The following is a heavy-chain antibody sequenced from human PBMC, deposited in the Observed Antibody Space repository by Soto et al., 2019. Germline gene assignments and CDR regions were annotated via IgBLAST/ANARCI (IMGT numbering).Heavy chain of an antibody. CDR3: AKDVGYSSSWGCDY. CDR2: ISYDGSNK. J-gene: IGHJ4*02. Sequence: QVQLVESGGGVVQPGRSLRLSCAASGFTFSSYGMHWVRQAPGKGLEWVAVISYDGSNKYYADSVKGRFTISRDNSKNTLYLQMNSLRAEDTAVYYCAKDVGYSSSWGCDYWGQGTLVTVSS. D-gene: IGHD6-13*01. CDR1: GFTFSSYG. V-gene: IGHV3-30*18.